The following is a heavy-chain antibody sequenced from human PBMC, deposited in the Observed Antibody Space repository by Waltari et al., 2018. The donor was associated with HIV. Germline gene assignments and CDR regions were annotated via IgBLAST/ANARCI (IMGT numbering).Heavy chain of an antibody. J-gene: IGHJ5*02. V-gene: IGHV3-53*05. CDR1: SNY. D-gene: IGHD3-10*01. CDR3: ARDRGYYYDP. CDR2: IYSGGNT. Sequence: SNYMSWVRQAPGKGLEWVSVIYSGGNTYYADSVKGRFTISRDNSKNTLYLQMNSLRPEDTAVYHCARDRGYYYDPWGQGTLVTVSS.